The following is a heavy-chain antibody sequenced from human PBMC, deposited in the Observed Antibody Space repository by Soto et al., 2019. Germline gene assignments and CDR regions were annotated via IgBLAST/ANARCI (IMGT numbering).Heavy chain of an antibody. CDR3: ARERGNSGTYDY. J-gene: IGHJ4*02. CDR2: INAGAGST. CDR1: GYSFTRFA. D-gene: IGHD1-1*01. Sequence: QVQFVQSGAEVKEPGASVRVSCKASGYSFTRFAIHWVRLAPGQGLEWMGWINAGAGSTKYSQSFQGRVTITRDTSATTAYMDLYSLTSEDTAMYFCARERGNSGTYDYWGQGTLVTVSS. V-gene: IGHV1-3*01.